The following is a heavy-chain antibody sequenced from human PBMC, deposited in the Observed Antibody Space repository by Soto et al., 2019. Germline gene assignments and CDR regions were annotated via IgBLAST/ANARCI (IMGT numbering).Heavy chain of an antibody. CDR1: GYPFTSYA. V-gene: IGHV1-18*01. Sequence: QDQLAQSGAEVKEPGASVKVSCKTSGYPFTSYAVTWVRQAPGQGLEWMGWISPYNGNTEYAQSLQGRVPMPADTSTTTVYMDLRTLTPDDTAVYFCARGGLGSTMTYLDYWGQGTLVTVSS. D-gene: IGHD4-17*01. CDR3: ARGGLGSTMTYLDY. J-gene: IGHJ4*02. CDR2: ISPYNGNT.